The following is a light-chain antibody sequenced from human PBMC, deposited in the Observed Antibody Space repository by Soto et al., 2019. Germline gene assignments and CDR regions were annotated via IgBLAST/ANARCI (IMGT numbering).Light chain of an antibody. CDR2: GSN. J-gene: IGLJ7*01. V-gene: IGLV1-44*01. CDR1: SSNIGSNP. Sequence: QSVLTQPPSASGTPGQRITISCSGSSSNIGSNPVNWYQQFPGMAPKLVIYGSNQRPSGVPDRFSGSESGTSASLAIIGLQSEDEADYSCAVWDDSLDGAVFGGGTQLTV. CDR3: AVWDDSLDGAV.